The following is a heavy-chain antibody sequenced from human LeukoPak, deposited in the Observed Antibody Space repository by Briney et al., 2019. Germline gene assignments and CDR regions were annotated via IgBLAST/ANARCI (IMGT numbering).Heavy chain of an antibody. CDR3: ARARYCSSTSCFDDWYFDL. V-gene: IGHV3-48*01. CDR1: GFTFSTYS. Sequence: GGSLRLSCAASGFTFSTYSMNWVRQAPGKGLEGVSYISSSSSTIYYAGSVKGRFTISRDNAKNSLYLQMNSLRAEDTAVYYCARARYCSSTSCFDDWYFDLWGRGTLVTVSS. J-gene: IGHJ2*01. D-gene: IGHD2-2*01. CDR2: ISSSSSTI.